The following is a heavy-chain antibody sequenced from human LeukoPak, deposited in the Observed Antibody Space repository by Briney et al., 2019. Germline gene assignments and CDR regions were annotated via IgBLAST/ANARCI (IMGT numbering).Heavy chain of an antibody. J-gene: IGHJ4*02. CDR3: ATPGYSSGAART. CDR1: AGTFSSYA. CDR2: IIPIFGTA. Sequence: ASVKLSCKASAGTFSSYAISGVRQAPGQCLEWMGGIIPIFGTANYAQKFQGRVTITADKSTSTAYMELSSLRSEDTAVYYCATPGYSSGAARTWGQGTLVTVSS. V-gene: IGHV1-69*06. D-gene: IGHD6-19*01.